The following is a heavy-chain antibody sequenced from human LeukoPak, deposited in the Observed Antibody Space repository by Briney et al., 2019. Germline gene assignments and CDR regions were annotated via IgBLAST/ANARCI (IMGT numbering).Heavy chain of an antibody. CDR3: TKDITAGGLDY. D-gene: IGHD6-13*01. CDR2: ISSSSSTI. CDR1: GFTFSSYN. J-gene: IGHJ4*02. V-gene: IGHV3-48*04. Sequence: GGSLRLSCAASGFTFSSYNMNWVRQAPGKGLEWVSYISSSSSTIYYADSVKGRFTISRDNAKNSLYLQMNSLRTDDTALYYCTKDITAGGLDYWGQGTLVTVSS.